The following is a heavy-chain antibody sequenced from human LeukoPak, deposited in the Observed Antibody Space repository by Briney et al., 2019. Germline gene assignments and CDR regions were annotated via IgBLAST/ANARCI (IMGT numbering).Heavy chain of an antibody. D-gene: IGHD6-13*01. CDR1: GGSISSGGYS. CDR3: ARGFGSSWQNWFDP. Sequence: SETLSLTCAVSGGSISSGGYSWSWIRQPPGKGLEWIWSIYHSGSTYYNPSLKSRVTISVDTSKNQFSLKLSSVTAADTAVYYCARGFGSSWQNWFDPWGQGTLVTVSS. J-gene: IGHJ5*02. V-gene: IGHV4-30-2*03. CDR2: IYHSGST.